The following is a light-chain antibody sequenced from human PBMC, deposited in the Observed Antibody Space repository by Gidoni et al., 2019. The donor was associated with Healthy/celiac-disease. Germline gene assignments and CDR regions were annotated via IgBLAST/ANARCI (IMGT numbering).Light chain of an antibody. V-gene: IGKV1-33*01. J-gene: IGKJ3*01. CDR2: DAS. Sequence: DIQMPQSPSSLSASVGDRVTITCHASQDISNYLNWYQQKPGKAPKLLIYDASNLETGVPSRFSGSGSGTDVTSTISSLQPEDIATYYCHQYDNLLEATFGPGTKVDIK. CDR3: HQYDNLLEAT. CDR1: QDISNY.